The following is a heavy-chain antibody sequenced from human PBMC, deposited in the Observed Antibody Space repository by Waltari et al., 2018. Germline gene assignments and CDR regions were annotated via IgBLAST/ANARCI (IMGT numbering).Heavy chain of an antibody. CDR3: SRSKLGRTTFDY. J-gene: IGHJ4*02. V-gene: IGHV3-48*04. CDR2: ISSTSGTI. D-gene: IGHD7-27*01. CDR1: GFRFSTYD. Sequence: EVQVVESGGGLVQPGGSLRLSCAASGFRFSTYDMNWVRQAPGKGLEWFSYISSTSGTIYYAESVKGRFTISRDNAKNSLYLQMNSLRAEDTAVYYCSRSKLGRTTFDYWGQGTLVTVSS.